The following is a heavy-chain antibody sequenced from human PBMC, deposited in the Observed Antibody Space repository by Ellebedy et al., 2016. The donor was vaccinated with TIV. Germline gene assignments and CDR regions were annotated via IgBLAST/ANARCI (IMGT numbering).Heavy chain of an antibody. CDR1: GFTFSNYA. CDR3: AKDHEQLLVPNWFDP. D-gene: IGHD1-26*01. J-gene: IGHJ5*02. Sequence: GGSLRLXXAASGFTFSNYAMTWVRQTPGKGLEWVSGISGNGRSTYYAGPVRGRFTISRDNSKNTLHLQMNSLRVDDTAVYYCAKDHEQLLVPNWFDPWGQGTLVTVSS. CDR2: ISGNGRST. V-gene: IGHV3-23*01.